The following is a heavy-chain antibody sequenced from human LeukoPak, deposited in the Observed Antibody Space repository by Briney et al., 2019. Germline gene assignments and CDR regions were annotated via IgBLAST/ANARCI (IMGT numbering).Heavy chain of an antibody. Sequence: GGSLRLSCAASGFTFSSYWMSWVRQAPGKGLEWVANIKQDGSEKYYVDSVKGRFTISRDNAKNSLYLQMNSLRAEDTAVYYCASHQDIVVVPADNWFDPWGQGTLVTVSS. J-gene: IGHJ5*02. CDR3: ASHQDIVVVPADNWFDP. CDR1: GFTFSSYW. D-gene: IGHD2-2*01. V-gene: IGHV3-7*03. CDR2: IKQDGSEK.